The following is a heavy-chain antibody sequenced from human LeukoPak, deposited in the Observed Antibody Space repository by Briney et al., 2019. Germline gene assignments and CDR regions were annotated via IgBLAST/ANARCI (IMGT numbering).Heavy chain of an antibody. CDR2: INEDGSQK. D-gene: IGHD6-6*01. V-gene: IGHV3-7*04. CDR3: ARSEHSSSSFDY. J-gene: IGHJ4*02. Sequence: GGSLRLSCAASGYIFRRYWVSWVRQAPGKGLEWVANINEDGSQKNYVDSVKGRFIISRDNAKNSLYLQMNSLRAEDTAIYYCARSEHSSSSFDYWGQGALVTVSS. CDR1: GYIFRRYW.